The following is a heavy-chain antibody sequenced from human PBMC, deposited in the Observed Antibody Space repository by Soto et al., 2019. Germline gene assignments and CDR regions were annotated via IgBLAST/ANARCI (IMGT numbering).Heavy chain of an antibody. D-gene: IGHD6-19*01. CDR3: AREGSIAVATPAY. CDR1: GFTFSSYS. CDR2: ISSSSSYI. V-gene: IGHV3-21*01. J-gene: IGHJ4*02. Sequence: EVQLVESGGGLVKPGGSLRLSCAASGFTFSSYSMNWVRQAPGKGLEWVSSISSSSSYIYYADSVKGRFTISRDNAKNSLYLQMNSLRAEDTAVYYCAREGSIAVATPAYWGQGTLVTVSS.